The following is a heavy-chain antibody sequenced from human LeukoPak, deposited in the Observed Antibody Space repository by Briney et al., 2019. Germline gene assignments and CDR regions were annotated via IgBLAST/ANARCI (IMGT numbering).Heavy chain of an antibody. D-gene: IGHD3-10*02. CDR3: ARDGGLSGDFAVNP. Sequence: KPGGSLRLSCAASGCTFSDYYVSWIRQAPGGGLGCGSYISSSGITIYYADTVKGRLTISTDNTKNSLYLQMNIVRAEDTAVYSCARDGGLSGDFAVNPSGQGTLVTVSS. CDR2: ISSSGITI. J-gene: IGHJ5*02. CDR1: GCTFSDYY. V-gene: IGHV3-11*04.